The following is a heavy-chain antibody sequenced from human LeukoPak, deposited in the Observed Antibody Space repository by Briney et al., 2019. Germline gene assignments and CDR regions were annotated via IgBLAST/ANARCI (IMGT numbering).Heavy chain of an antibody. D-gene: IGHD6-13*01. CDR1: GYTFTNYY. Sequence: SVKLSCTASGYTFTNYYMHWVRQATGQGLEWMGGMNPNSGSTGYAQKFQGRVTLTRNTYISTAYMELSSLRSEDAAVYYCARGRKWSIAAAGYKNYYSYGMDVWGQGTTVTVSS. V-gene: IGHV1-8*02. CDR3: ARGRKWSIAAAGYKNYYSYGMDV. J-gene: IGHJ6*02. CDR2: MNPNSGST.